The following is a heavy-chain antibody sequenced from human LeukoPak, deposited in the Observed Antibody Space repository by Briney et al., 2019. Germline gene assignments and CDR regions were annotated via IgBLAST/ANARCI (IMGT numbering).Heavy chain of an antibody. V-gene: IGHV3-49*04. CDR2: IRSKAYGGTT. CDR3: TRGQWELLG. D-gene: IGHD1-26*01. Sequence: GGSLRLSCAASGFTFSNYGMHWVRQAPGKGLEWVGFIRSKAYGGTTEYAASVKGRFTISRDDSKSIAYLQMNSLKTEDTAVYYCTRGQWELLGWGQGTLVTVSS. J-gene: IGHJ4*02. CDR1: GFTFSNYG.